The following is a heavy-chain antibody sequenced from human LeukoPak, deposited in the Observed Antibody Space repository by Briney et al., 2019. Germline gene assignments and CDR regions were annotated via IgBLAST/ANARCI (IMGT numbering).Heavy chain of an antibody. D-gene: IGHD1-26*01. CDR1: GFTFSSYA. Sequence: GGSLRLSCAASGFTFSSYATSWVRQAPGKGLEWVSAISGSGGSTYYADSVKGRFTISRDNSKNTLYLQMNSLRAEDTAVYYRAKDELISGSYAHWGQGTLVTVSS. CDR2: ISGSGGST. J-gene: IGHJ1*01. V-gene: IGHV3-23*01. CDR3: AKDELISGSYAH.